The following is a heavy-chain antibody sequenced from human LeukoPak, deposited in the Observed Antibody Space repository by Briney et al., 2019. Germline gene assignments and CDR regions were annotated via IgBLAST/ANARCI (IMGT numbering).Heavy chain of an antibody. V-gene: IGHV3-21*01. J-gene: IGHJ6*04. CDR1: GFTFSSYS. D-gene: IGHD3-10*01. Sequence: PGGSLRLPCAASGFTFSSYSMNWVRQAPGKGLEWVSSISSSSSYIYYADSVKGRFTISRDNAKNSLYLQMNSLRAEDTAVYYCASQTMVRGVPPTHYYYYGMDVWGKGTAVTVSS. CDR3: ASQTMVRGVPPTHYYYYGMDV. CDR2: ISSSSSYI.